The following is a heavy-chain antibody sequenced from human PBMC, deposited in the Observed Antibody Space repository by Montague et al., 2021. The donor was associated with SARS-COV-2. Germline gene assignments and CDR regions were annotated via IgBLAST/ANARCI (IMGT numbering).Heavy chain of an antibody. CDR1: GGSISSSSYY. Sequence: SETLSLTCTVSGGSISSSSYYWGWIRQPPGKGLEWIGSIYYSGSTYYNPSLKSRVTISVDTSENQFSLKLSSVTAADTAVYYCARNPADYYGSGSYPTWENWFDPWGQGTLVTVSS. D-gene: IGHD3-10*01. CDR3: ARNPADYYGSGSYPTWENWFDP. CDR2: IYYSGST. V-gene: IGHV4-39*01. J-gene: IGHJ5*02.